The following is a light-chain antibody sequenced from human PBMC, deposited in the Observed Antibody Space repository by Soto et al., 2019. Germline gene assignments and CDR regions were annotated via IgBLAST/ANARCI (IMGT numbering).Light chain of an antibody. CDR3: QSYDSSLSGCV. V-gene: IGLV1-47*02. CDR1: STNIGSKF. Sequence: QSVLSQPPSASATPGQSVTISCSGSSTNIGSKFVYWYQQLPGKAPKLLIFSNNQRPSGVPDRFSASKSGTSASLAIRALHSEDEADYYCQSYDSSLSGCVFGTGTKVTVL. CDR2: SNN. J-gene: IGLJ1*01.